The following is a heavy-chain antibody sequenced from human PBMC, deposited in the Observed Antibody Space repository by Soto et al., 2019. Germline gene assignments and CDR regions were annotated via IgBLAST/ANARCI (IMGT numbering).Heavy chain of an antibody. V-gene: IGHV4-39*01. D-gene: IGHD3-22*01. J-gene: IGHJ4*02. CDR1: GGSTSSSSYY. CDR2: IYYSGST. Sequence: SETLSLTCTVSGGSTSSSSYYWGCIRQPPGKGLEWIGSIYYSGSTYYNPSLKSRVTISVDTSKNQFSLKLSSVTAADTAGYSCARHLDSSGYYFDYCGQATLVSVSS. CDR3: ARHLDSSGYYFDY.